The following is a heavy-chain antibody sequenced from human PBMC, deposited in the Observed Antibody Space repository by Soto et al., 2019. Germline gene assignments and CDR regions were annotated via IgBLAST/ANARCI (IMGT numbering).Heavy chain of an antibody. CDR2: ISSGGSAI. V-gene: IGHV3-11*01. CDR3: AGRGYCSGGSCSIRIDV. J-gene: IGHJ6*03. CDR1: GFTFSDYY. Sequence: QVQLVESGGGLVKPGGSLRLSCAASGFTFSDYYMTWIRQAPGKGLEWVSYISSGGSAIYYADSVKGRFTISRDNAKNSLFLQMISLRGEDTAAYYCAGRGYCSGGSCSIRIDVWGKGTTVTVSS. D-gene: IGHD2-15*01.